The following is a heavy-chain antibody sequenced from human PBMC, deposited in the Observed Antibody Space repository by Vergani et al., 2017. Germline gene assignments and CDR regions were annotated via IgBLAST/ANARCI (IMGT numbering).Heavy chain of an antibody. CDR3: ARGPSGYYYYYGMDV. CDR1: GYSFTSYW. V-gene: IGHV5-51*01. Sequence: EVQLVQSGAEVKKPGESLNISCKGSGYSFTSYWIGWVRQMPGEGLEWMGIIYPGDSDTRYSPSFQGQVTISADKSISTAYLQWSSLKASDTAMYYCARGPSGYYYYYGMDVWGQGTTVTVSS. CDR2: IYPGDSDT. J-gene: IGHJ6*02.